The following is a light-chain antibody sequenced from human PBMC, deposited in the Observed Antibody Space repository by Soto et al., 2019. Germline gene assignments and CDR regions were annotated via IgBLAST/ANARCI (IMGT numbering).Light chain of an antibody. J-gene: IGKJ1*01. CDR1: QGISSW. V-gene: IGKV1-5*03. CDR3: QHYNSYSEA. CDR2: KAS. Sequence: IWMTQSPSLLSASTGDRVTISCRMSQGISSWLAWYQQKPGKAPKLLIYKASTLKSGVPSRFSGSGSGTEFTLTISSLQPDDFATYYCQHYNSYSEAFGQGTKVDI.